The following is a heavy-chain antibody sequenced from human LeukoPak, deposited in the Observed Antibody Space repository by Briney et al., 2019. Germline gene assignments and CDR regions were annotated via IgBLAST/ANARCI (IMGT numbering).Heavy chain of an antibody. J-gene: IGHJ5*02. CDR3: AKVRRALYSSSWYWFDP. CDR2: IRYDGSNK. Sequence: GGSLRLSCAAPGFTFSSYGMHWVRQAPGKGLEWVAFIRYDGSNKYYADSVKGRFTISRDNSKNTLYLQMNSLRADDADVYYCAKVRRALYSSSWYWFDPWGQGTLVTVSS. V-gene: IGHV3-30*02. CDR1: GFTFSSYG. D-gene: IGHD6-13*01.